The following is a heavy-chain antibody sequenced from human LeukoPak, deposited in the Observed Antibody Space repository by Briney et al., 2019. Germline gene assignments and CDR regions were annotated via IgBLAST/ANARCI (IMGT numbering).Heavy chain of an antibody. Sequence: GASVKVSCKASGYTFTSYGISWVRQAPGQGREWMGWFSGYNDNTHYAKKLQGRVTLTTDTPASTAYMELRSLRSDDTAVYYCARDRANYDFWNGYLAYGMDVWGQGTTVTVSS. CDR1: GYTFTSYG. D-gene: IGHD3-3*01. CDR3: ARDRANYDFWNGYLAYGMDV. V-gene: IGHV1-18*01. CDR2: FSGYNDNT. J-gene: IGHJ6*02.